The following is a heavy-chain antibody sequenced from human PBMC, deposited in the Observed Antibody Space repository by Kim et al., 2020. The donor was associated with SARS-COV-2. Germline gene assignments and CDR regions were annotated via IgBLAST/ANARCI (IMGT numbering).Heavy chain of an antibody. J-gene: IGHJ4*02. CDR3: ARDIVVVPAASGFDY. V-gene: IGHV1-46*01. Sequence: QKIQGRGTMTRDTSTSTVYMELSSLRSEDTAVYYCARDIVVVPAASGFDYWGQGTLVTVSS. D-gene: IGHD2-2*01.